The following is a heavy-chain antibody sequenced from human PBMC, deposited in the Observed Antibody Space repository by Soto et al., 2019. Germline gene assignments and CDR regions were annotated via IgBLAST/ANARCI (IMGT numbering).Heavy chain of an antibody. CDR3: AKDHQEWLLFTRPSYYYYGTGV. CDR1: GFTFSSYG. D-gene: IGHD3-3*01. Sequence: GGSLRLSCAASGFTFSSYGMHWVRQAPGKGLEWVAVISYDGSNKYYADSVKGRFTISRDNSKNTLYLQMNSLRAEDTAVYYCAKDHQEWLLFTRPSYYYYGTGVWGQGTTVTVSS. J-gene: IGHJ6*02. CDR2: ISYDGSNK. V-gene: IGHV3-30*18.